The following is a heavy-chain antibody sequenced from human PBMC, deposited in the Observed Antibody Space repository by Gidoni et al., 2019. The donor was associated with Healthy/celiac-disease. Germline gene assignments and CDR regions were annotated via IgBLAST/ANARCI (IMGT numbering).Heavy chain of an antibody. CDR1: GFSLSTSGVG. CDR3: AHKQLTKELTTNFDY. D-gene: IGHD1-1*01. J-gene: IGHJ4*02. CDR2: IYWNDDK. Sequence: QITLKESGPTLVKPTQTLTLTCTFSGFSLSTSGVGVGWLRQPPGKALEWLALIYWNDDKRYSPSLKSRLTITKDTSKNQVVLTMTNMDPVDTATYYCAHKQLTKELTTNFDYWGQGTLVTVSS. V-gene: IGHV2-5*01.